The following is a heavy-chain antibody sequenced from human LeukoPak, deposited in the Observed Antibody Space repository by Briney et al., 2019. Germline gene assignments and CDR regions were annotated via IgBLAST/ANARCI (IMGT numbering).Heavy chain of an antibody. D-gene: IGHD6-13*01. CDR3: ARDTLIHSSSWPLDY. V-gene: IGHV3-53*01. CDR2: IYSGGST. Sequence: GGSLRLSCAASGFTVSSNYMSWVRQAPGKGLEWDSVIYSGGSTYYADSVKGRFTISRDNSKNTLYLQMNSLRAEDTAVYYCARDTLIHSSSWPLDYWGQGTLVTVSS. CDR1: GFTVSSNY. J-gene: IGHJ4*02.